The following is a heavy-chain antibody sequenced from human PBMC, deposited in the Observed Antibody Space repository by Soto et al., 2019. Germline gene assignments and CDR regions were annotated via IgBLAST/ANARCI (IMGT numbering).Heavy chain of an antibody. D-gene: IGHD3-10*01. CDR2: ISSGSSSNI. Sequence: PGGSLRLSCAASGFTFSSYSMNWVRQAPGKGLGWVSYISSGSSSNIHYADSVKGRFTISRDNAKNSLYLQMNSLTDEDTAVYYCAREAGSGMDVWGQGTAVTVSS. CDR3: AREAGSGMDV. CDR1: GFTFSSYS. J-gene: IGHJ6*02. V-gene: IGHV3-48*02.